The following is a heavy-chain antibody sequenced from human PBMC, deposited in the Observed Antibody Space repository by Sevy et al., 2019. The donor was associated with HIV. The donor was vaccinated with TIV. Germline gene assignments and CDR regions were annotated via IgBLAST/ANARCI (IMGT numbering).Heavy chain of an antibody. Sequence: GGSLRLSCAASGFTSSTYDMNWVRQAQGRGGEWISYIRSSSSNIYYADSGKGRFTISRANATNSLFVQMHSLRAEDTAVYYCAREGGYTDQGMDVWGQGTTVTVSS. CDR3: AREGGYTDQGMDV. V-gene: IGHV3-48*01. CDR2: IRSSSSNI. J-gene: IGHJ6*02. D-gene: IGHD5-12*01. CDR1: GFTSSTYD.